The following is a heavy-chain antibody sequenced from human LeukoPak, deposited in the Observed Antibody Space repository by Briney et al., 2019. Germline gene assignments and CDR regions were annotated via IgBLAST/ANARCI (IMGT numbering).Heavy chain of an antibody. CDR3: ARDNWRGYDPVLDYYYMDV. Sequence: GGXLRLSCAASGFTFDDYGMSWVRQAPGKGVEWVSGINWNGGSTVYADSVKGRFTISRDNAKNSLYLQMNSLRDEDTALYYCARDNWRGYDPVLDYYYMDVWGKGTTVTVSS. D-gene: IGHD5-12*01. V-gene: IGHV3-20*04. CDR1: GFTFDDYG. CDR2: INWNGGST. J-gene: IGHJ6*03.